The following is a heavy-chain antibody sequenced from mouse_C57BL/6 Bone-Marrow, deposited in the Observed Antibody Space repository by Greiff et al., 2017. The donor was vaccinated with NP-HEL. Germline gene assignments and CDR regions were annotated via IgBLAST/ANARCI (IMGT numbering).Heavy chain of an antibody. D-gene: IGHD2-3*01. CDR2: IYPSDSET. CDR1: GYTFTSYW. J-gene: IGHJ4*01. CDR3: ARSFYDGSYAMDY. V-gene: IGHV1-61*01. Sequence: VQLQQPGAELVRPGSSVKLSCKASGYTFTSYWMDWVKQRPGQGLEWIGNIYPSDSETHYNQKFKDKATLTVDKSSSTAYMQLSSLTSEDSAVYYCARSFYDGSYAMDYWGQGTSVTVSS.